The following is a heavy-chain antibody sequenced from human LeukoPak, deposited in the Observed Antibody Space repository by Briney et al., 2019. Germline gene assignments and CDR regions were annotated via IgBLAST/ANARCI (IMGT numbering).Heavy chain of an antibody. CDR1: GDSINNYY. D-gene: IGHD3-10*01. Sequence: SETLSLTCTVSGDSINNYYWNWIRQPPGKGLEWIGYIYYSGSPNYNPSLKSRVTMSVDTSKNQFSLKLSSVTAADTAVHYCARHINYYGSGSYPDYWGQGTLVTVSS. J-gene: IGHJ4*02. CDR3: ARHINYYGSGSYPDY. V-gene: IGHV4-59*08. CDR2: IYYSGSP.